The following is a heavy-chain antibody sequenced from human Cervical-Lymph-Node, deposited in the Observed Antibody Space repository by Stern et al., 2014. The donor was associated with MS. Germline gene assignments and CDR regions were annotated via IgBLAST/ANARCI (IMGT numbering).Heavy chain of an antibody. CDR2: MQPNRGGT. Sequence: QVQLGQSGAEVKKPGASVKVSCKASGYTFTGYYMHWVRQAPGQGLEWMGWMQPNRGGTNYAQKFQGWVTMTRDTSISTAYMELSRRRSDDTAVYYCARGESSGYYYYYYGMDVWGQGTTVTVSS. CDR3: ARGESSGYYYYYYGMDV. D-gene: IGHD6-25*01. CDR1: GYTFTGYY. V-gene: IGHV1-2*04. J-gene: IGHJ6*02.